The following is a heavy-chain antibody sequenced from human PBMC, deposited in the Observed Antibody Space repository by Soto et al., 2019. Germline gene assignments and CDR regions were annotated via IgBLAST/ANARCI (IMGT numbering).Heavy chain of an antibody. Sequence: EVQLLESGGGSVQPGGSLRLSCAASGFAFSSYAMNWVRQAPGNGLEWVSTVSAGGGATYYADSVKGRFTISRDNSKHTLSLQMNSLRAEDTAVYFCTKDRSGGRAVGGFNYWGQGTLVTVSS. CDR2: VSAGGGAT. V-gene: IGHV3-23*01. D-gene: IGHD6-19*01. CDR1: GFAFSSYA. J-gene: IGHJ4*02. CDR3: TKDRSGGRAVGGFNY.